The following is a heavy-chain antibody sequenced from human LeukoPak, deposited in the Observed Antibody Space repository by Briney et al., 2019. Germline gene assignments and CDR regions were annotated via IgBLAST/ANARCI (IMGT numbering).Heavy chain of an antibody. V-gene: IGHV4-39*01. CDR2: IYYSGST. J-gene: IGHJ6*02. D-gene: IGHD6-13*01. CDR1: GGSISSSSYY. Sequence: SETLSLTCTVSGGSISSSSYYWGWIRQPPGKGLEWIGSIYYSGSTYYNPSLKSRVTISVDTSKNQFSLKLSSVTAADTAVYYCARHRTAATPKCGMDVWGQGTTVTVSS. CDR3: ARHRTAATPKCGMDV.